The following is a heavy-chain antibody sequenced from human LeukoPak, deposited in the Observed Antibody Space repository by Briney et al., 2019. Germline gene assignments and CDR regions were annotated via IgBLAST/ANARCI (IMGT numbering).Heavy chain of an antibody. D-gene: IGHD2-15*01. Sequence: PGGSLRLSCAASGFTLSSYAMSWVRQAPGKGLEWVSAISDTCNTYQPESVKGRFTISRDSSKNTLFLQMNRLRPEDAAVYYCAKAPVTACRGAFCYPFDYWGLGTLVTVSS. J-gene: IGHJ4*02. V-gene: IGHV3-23*01. CDR2: ISDTCNT. CDR1: GFTLSSYA. CDR3: AKAPVTACRGAFCYPFDY.